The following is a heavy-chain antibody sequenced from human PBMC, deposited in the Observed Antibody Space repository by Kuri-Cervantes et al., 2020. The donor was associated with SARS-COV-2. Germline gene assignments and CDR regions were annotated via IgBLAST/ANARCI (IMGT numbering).Heavy chain of an antibody. J-gene: IGHJ5*02. Sequence: GSLRLSCTVSGGSISSYYWSWIRQPPGKAKEWIGSIKYSGSTFYNPSLKSRVTFSVDTSKNQFSLKLTSVTDADTAVSHCATHSWRPQNNWFDPWGQGTLVTVSS. V-gene: IGHV4-59*04. CDR3: ATHSWRPQNNWFDP. D-gene: IGHD6-25*01. CDR1: GGSISSYY. CDR2: IKYSGST.